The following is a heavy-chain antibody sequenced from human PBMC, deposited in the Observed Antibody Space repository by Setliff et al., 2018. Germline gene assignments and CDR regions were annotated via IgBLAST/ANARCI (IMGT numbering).Heavy chain of an antibody. CDR3: AGTPARGTTWLSPFDY. CDR1: GGSVGSGNFY. J-gene: IGHJ4*02. D-gene: IGHD3-9*01. V-gene: IGHV4-61*02. Sequence: TSETLSLTCTVSGGSVGSGNFYWSWIRQTAGKGLEWIGLIQSSGNTNYNPSLQSRVTISIDTSKNQFSLKITSVTAADTALYSCAGTPARGTTWLSPFDYWGQGIQVTVSS. CDR2: IQSSGNT.